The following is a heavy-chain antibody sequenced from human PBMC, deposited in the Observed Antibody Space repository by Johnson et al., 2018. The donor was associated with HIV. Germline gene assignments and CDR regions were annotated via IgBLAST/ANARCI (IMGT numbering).Heavy chain of an antibody. J-gene: IGHJ3*02. CDR3: VRRMVVCYVAFDI. CDR2: ISSSGSTT. CDR1: GFTFSDHY. D-gene: IGHD3-10*01. Sequence: QEQLVESGGGLVKAGGSLRLSCAASGFTFSDHYMTWIRQAPGKGLECISSISSSGSTTYYADSVKGRFTISRNNVQNSMLLQLNSLRADATAVYFCVRRMVVCYVAFDIRGQGTMVSVSS. V-gene: IGHV3-11*04.